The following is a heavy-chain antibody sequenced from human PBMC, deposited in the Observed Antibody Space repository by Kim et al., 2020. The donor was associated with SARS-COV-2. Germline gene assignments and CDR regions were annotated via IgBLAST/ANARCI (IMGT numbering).Heavy chain of an antibody. Sequence: GGSLRLSCVGSGFTFKNYAMSWVRQAPGKGLQWVADIRGIGANTFKADSVKGRFTISRNNFKNTLFLKMNNLRVEDTARYYCAKDMRDGYKSWDSWGQGPLVGVPS. CDR1: GFTFKNYA. CDR2: IRGIGANT. V-gene: IGHV3-23*01. CDR3: AKDMRDGYKSWDS. J-gene: IGHJ4*02. D-gene: IGHD5-12*01.